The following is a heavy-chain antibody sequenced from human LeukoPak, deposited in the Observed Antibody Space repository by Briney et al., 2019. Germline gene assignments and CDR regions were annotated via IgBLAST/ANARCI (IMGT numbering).Heavy chain of an antibody. Sequence: GGSLRLSCAASGFTFSSYAMSWVRQAPGKGLEWVSAISGSGGSTYYADSVKGRFTISRDNSKNTLYLQMNSLRAEDTAVYYCAKMNLRYCSSTSCHGYSDLWGRGTLVTVSS. CDR2: ISGSGGST. V-gene: IGHV3-23*01. D-gene: IGHD2-2*01. CDR3: AKMNLRYCSSTSCHGYSDL. CDR1: GFTFSSYA. J-gene: IGHJ2*01.